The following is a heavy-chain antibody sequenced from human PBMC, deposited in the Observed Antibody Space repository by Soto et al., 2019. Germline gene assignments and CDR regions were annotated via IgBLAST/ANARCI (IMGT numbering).Heavy chain of an antibody. CDR1: GYTFTSYA. D-gene: IGHD6-19*01. CDR2: INAGNGNT. Sequence: ASVKVSCKASGYTFTSYAMHWVRQAPGQRLEWMGWINAGNGNTKYSQKFQGRVTITRDTSASTAYMELSSLRSEDTAVYYCARDWVAIGSGWYASTRGSNWFDPWGQGTLVTVSS. J-gene: IGHJ5*02. CDR3: ARDWVAIGSGWYASTRGSNWFDP. V-gene: IGHV1-3*01.